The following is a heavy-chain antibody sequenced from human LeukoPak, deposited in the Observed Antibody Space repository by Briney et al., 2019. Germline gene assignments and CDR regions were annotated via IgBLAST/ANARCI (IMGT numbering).Heavy chain of an antibody. D-gene: IGHD3-22*01. Sequence: GGSLRLSCAASGFIFSDYYLTWIRQAPGKGLGWVSYISSSGNIIYYADSVEGRFTISRDNAKNSLYLQMNSLRADDTAIYYCARGYHDNPFDYWGQGTLVTVSS. CDR2: ISSSGNII. J-gene: IGHJ4*02. CDR1: GFIFSDYY. CDR3: ARGYHDNPFDY. V-gene: IGHV3-11*01.